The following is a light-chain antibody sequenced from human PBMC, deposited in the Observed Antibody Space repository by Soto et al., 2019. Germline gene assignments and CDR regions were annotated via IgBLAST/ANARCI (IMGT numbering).Light chain of an antibody. J-gene: IGLJ2*01. Sequence: QSALTQPRSVSGSPGQSVAISCTGTSSDVGSSNFVSWYQQHPRKAPKLMIYDVTARPSGVPDRFSASKSGNTASLTISGLQAEDEADYYCCSYAGTFTPVVFGGGTKLTVL. V-gene: IGLV2-11*01. CDR1: SSDVGSSNF. CDR3: CSYAGTFTPVV. CDR2: DVT.